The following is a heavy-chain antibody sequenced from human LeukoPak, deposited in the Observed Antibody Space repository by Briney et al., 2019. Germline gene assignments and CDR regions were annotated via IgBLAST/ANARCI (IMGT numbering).Heavy chain of an antibody. D-gene: IGHD5-24*01. Sequence: SETLSLTCAVYGGSFSGYYWTWIRQPPGRGLEWIGEINHRESTNYNPSLKSRVTISVDTSKSQFSQKPNTVTAADTAMYYCARGRDPYWGQGTLATVSS. V-gene: IGHV4-34*01. CDR1: GGSFSGYY. CDR3: ARGRDPY. CDR2: INHREST. J-gene: IGHJ4*02.